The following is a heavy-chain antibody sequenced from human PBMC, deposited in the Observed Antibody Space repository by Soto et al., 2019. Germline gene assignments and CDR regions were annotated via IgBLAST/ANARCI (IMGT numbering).Heavy chain of an antibody. CDR2: IFDSGST. J-gene: IGHJ2*01. CDR1: GGSISGGVHS. CDR3: AREIMPLTNDWYFDL. D-gene: IGHD2-8*01. Sequence: QVQLQESGPGLVKPSETLSLTCTVSGGSISGGVHSWSWIRQPPGKGLEWTGHIFDSGSTYYNPSLKSRLTISVDTSKNQFSLSLSSVTAADTAVYYCAREIMPLTNDWYFDLWGRGTLVTVSS. V-gene: IGHV4-30-4*01.